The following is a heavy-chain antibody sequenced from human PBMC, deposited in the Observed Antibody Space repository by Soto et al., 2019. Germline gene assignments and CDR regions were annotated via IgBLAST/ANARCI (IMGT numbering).Heavy chain of an antibody. Sequence: EVQLLESGGGLVQPGGSLRLSCAASGFTFSSFAMSWVRQAPGKGLEWVSAIGSRGDSTYYADSVKGRFTTSRDNSKTTLYLQMNSLRAEDTAVYYCAKDLIYAYNSGRPFDSWGQGTLVTVSS. V-gene: IGHV3-23*01. CDR2: IGSRGDST. CDR3: AKDLIYAYNSGRPFDS. D-gene: IGHD6-19*01. J-gene: IGHJ4*02. CDR1: GFTFSSFA.